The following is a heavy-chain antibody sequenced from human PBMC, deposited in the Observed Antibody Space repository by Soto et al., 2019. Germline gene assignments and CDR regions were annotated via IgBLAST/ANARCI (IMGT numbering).Heavy chain of an antibody. CDR2: ISGGGDTT. V-gene: IGHV3-23*01. CDR1: GFTFNNYA. CDR3: SKGRGGSGSLTPRVDF. Sequence: EVQLLESGGGLVQPGGSLRLSCAASGFTFNNYAMSWVRQAPGKGLEWVSAISGGGDTTSYADSVKGRFTVSRHGSKNTLYLQRTSLRAEDTAVYYSSKGRGGSGSLTPRVDFWGQGTLGTVSS. D-gene: IGHD3-10*01. J-gene: IGHJ4*02.